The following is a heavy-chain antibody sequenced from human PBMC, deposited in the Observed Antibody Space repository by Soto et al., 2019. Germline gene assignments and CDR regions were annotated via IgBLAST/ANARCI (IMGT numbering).Heavy chain of an antibody. D-gene: IGHD6-13*01. CDR3: AVYSSSWRSYWYFDL. CDR2: FYYSGST. CDR1: GGSISSYY. V-gene: IGHV4-59*01. J-gene: IGHJ2*01. Sequence: QVQLQESGPGLVKPSETLSLTCTVSGGSISSYYWSWIRQPPGKGLEWIGYFYYSGSTNYNPSLKSRVTISVDTSKNQFSLKLSSVTAADTAVYYCAVYSSSWRSYWYFDLWGRGTLVTVSS.